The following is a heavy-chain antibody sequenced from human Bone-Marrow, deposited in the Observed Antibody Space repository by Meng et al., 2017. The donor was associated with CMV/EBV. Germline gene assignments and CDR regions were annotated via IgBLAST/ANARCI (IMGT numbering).Heavy chain of an antibody. V-gene: IGHV3-23*03. D-gene: IGHD2-2*02. Sequence: GGSLRLSCAASGFTFSSYAMSWVRQAPGKGLEWVSVIYSGGSSTYYADSVKGRFTISRDNSKNTLYVQMNSLRAEDTAVYYCAKAGCRSTSCHIDYWGQGTLVTVSS. J-gene: IGHJ4*02. CDR1: GFTFSSYA. CDR3: AKAGCRSTSCHIDY. CDR2: IYSGGSST.